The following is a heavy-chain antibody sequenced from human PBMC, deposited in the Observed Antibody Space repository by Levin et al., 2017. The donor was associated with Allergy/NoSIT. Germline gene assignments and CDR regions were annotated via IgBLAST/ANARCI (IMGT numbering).Heavy chain of an antibody. D-gene: IGHD2-15*01. CDR1: GFSFSSYS. CDR3: ARPLVRSGGDWYFDL. CDR2: LSSGSDYI. J-gene: IGHJ2*01. Sequence: KAGGSLRLSCVASGFSFSSYSMNWVRQAPGKGLEWVSSLSSGSDYIHYADSVKGRFTVSRDNAKNSLYLQLNSLRAEDTAVYYCARPLVRSGGDWYFDLWGRGTLVTVSS. V-gene: IGHV3-21*06.